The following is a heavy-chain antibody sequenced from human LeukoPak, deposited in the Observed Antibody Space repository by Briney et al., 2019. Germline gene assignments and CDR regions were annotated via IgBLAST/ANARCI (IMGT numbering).Heavy chain of an antibody. CDR3: ARGDYGSGSYYKDLMDV. CDR1: GGSISSYY. Sequence: PSETLSLTCTVSGGSISSYYWSWIRQPPGKGLEWIGYIYYSGSTNYNPSLKSRVTISVDTSKNQFSLKLSSVTAADTAVYYCARGDYGSGSYYKDLMDVWGKGTTVTISS. J-gene: IGHJ6*03. CDR2: IYYSGST. V-gene: IGHV4-59*01. D-gene: IGHD3-10*01.